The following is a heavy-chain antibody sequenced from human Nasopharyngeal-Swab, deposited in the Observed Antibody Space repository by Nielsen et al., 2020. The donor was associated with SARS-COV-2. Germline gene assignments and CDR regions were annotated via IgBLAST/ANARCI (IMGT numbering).Heavy chain of an antibody. J-gene: IGHJ6*02. V-gene: IGHV4-4*02. Sequence: GSLRLFCAVSGGSISSSNWWSWVRQPPGKGLEWIGEIYHSGSTNYNPSLKSRVTISVDKSKNQFSLKLSSVTAADTAVYYCARRITIFGVVIIREYGMDVWGQGTTVTVSS. CDR2: IYHSGST. D-gene: IGHD3-3*01. CDR3: ARRITIFGVVIIREYGMDV. CDR1: GGSISSSNW.